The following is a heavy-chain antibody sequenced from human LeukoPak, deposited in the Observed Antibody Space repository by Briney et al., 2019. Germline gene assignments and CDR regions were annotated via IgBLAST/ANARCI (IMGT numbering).Heavy chain of an antibody. J-gene: IGHJ4*02. V-gene: IGHV4-38-2*02. Sequence: PSETLSLTCTVSGYSISSGYYWGWIRQPPGKGLEWIGSIYHSGSTYYNPSLKSRVTISVDTSKNQLSLKLSSVTAADTAVYYCARGGVRYGSGSYPYWGQGTLVTVSS. D-gene: IGHD3-10*01. CDR1: GYSISSGYY. CDR2: IYHSGST. CDR3: ARGGVRYGSGSYPY.